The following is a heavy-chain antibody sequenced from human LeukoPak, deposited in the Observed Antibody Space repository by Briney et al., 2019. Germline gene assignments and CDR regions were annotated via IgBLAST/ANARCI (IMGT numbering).Heavy chain of an antibody. Sequence: GGSLRLSCAASGFTFDDYAMHWVRQAPGKGLEWVSGISWSSGSIGYADSVKGRFTISRDNAKNSLYLQMNSLRAEDTALYYCAKDQSTAYCGGDCYSALGYWGQGTLVTVSS. V-gene: IGHV3-9*01. CDR3: AKDQSTAYCGGDCYSALGY. J-gene: IGHJ4*02. CDR1: GFTFDDYA. D-gene: IGHD2-21*02. CDR2: ISWSSGSI.